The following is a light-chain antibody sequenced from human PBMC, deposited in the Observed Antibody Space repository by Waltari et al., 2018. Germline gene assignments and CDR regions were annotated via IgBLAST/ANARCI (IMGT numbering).Light chain of an antibody. V-gene: IGLV2-14*03. CDR1: SSDVGGYRH. CDR2: DVS. J-gene: IGLJ1*01. CDR3: NSYTRSSTRV. Sequence: QSALTQPASVSGSPGQSITISCTGTSSDVGGYRHVSWYQQHPGKAPKLIIYDVSNLPSVVSDRFSGSKSGNTASLTISGLQADDEADYYCNSYTRSSTRVFGTGTKVTVL.